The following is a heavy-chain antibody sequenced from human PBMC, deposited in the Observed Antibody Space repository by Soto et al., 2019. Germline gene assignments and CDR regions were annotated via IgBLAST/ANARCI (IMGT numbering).Heavy chain of an antibody. J-gene: IGHJ6*02. CDR2: ISGSADST. D-gene: IGHD2-8*01. CDR1: GFTFSSFA. Sequence: EVQLLESGGGLVQPGGSLRLSCAASGFTFSSFALNWVRQAPGKGLEWVSIISGSADSTFYADSVKGRFTISRDNSKNMLYLQINSLRAEDTAVHYCAKTRGAMIYAISVYGMDVWGQGTTVTVSS. CDR3: AKTRGAMIYAISVYGMDV. V-gene: IGHV3-23*01.